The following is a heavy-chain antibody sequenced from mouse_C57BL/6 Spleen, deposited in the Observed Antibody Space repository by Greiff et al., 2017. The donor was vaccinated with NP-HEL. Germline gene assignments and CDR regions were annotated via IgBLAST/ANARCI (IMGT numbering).Heavy chain of an antibody. D-gene: IGHD2-4*01. CDR1: GFTFSSYA. J-gene: IGHJ2*01. V-gene: IGHV5-4*03. CDR2: ISDGGSYT. Sequence: EVKVVESGGGLVKPGGSLKLSCAASGFTFSSYAMSWVRQTPEKRLEWVATISDGGSYTYYPDNVKGRFTISRDNAKNNLYLQMSHLTSEDTAMYYCARGDDYLYYFDYWGQGTTLTVSS. CDR3: ARGDDYLYYFDY.